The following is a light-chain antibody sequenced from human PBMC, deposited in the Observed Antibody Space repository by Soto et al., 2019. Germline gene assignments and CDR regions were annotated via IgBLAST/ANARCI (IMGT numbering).Light chain of an antibody. Sequence: QSAPTQPASVSGSPGQSITISCTGSSSDVGAYNYVSWYQQHPGKAPKLIIHGVTNRPSGVSNRFSGSKSDYTASLTISGLHAEDEADYYCSSYTAAYFYVFGTGTKVTVL. V-gene: IGLV2-14*01. J-gene: IGLJ1*01. CDR1: SSDVGAYNY. CDR3: SSYTAAYFYV. CDR2: GVT.